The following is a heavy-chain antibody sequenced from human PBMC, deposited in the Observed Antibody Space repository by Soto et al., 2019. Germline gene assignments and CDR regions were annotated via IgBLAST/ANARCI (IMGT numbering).Heavy chain of an antibody. J-gene: IGHJ4*02. D-gene: IGHD3-22*01. V-gene: IGHV3-30-3*01. CDR1: GFPFSSFA. CDR3: AKDTYDNDRSGYYTDDY. CDR2: ISYDGSNK. Sequence: PGGSLRLSCAASGFPFSSFAMHWGRQAPGKGLECVAVISYDGSNKYYADSVKGRFTISRDNSKNTLDLQMNSLRVEGTAVYYCAKDTYDNDRSGYYTDDYRGKGALDT.